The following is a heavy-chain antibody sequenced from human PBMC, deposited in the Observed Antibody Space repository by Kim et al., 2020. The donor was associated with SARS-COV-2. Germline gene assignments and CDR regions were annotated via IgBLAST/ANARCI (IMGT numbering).Heavy chain of an antibody. Sequence: YNPCLKSRVTISVDTSKNQCSLKLTSVTAADTAVYYCARGALEWLLSFDYWGQGTLVTVSS. CDR3: ARGALEWLLSFDY. J-gene: IGHJ4*02. D-gene: IGHD3-3*01. V-gene: IGHV4-59*09.